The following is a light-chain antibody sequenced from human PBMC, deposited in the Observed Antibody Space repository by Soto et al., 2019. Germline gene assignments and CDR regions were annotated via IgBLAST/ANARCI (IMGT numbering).Light chain of an antibody. Sequence: EIVMTQSLATLSVSPGERATLSCRASQTVASNLAWYQQKPGQAPRLLIHGASSRATGVPARFSGSGSETEFTLTISSLQSEDFAVYYCQQYHNWPPQYTFGQGTKLQIK. V-gene: IGKV3-15*01. CDR1: QTVASN. J-gene: IGKJ2*01. CDR3: QQYHNWPPQYT. CDR2: GAS.